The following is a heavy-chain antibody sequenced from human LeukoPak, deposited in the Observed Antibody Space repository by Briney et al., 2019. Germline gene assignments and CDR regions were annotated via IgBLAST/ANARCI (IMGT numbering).Heavy chain of an antibody. J-gene: IGHJ4*02. CDR2: INHNSGGT. Sequence: ASVKVSCKASGYTFTGYYMHWVRQAPGQGLEWMGWINHNSGGTNYAQKFQGRVTMTRDTSITTVYMELSRLRSDDTAVYYCARGGGWFEYYFDYWGQGTLVTVSS. D-gene: IGHD3-10*01. CDR3: ARGGGWFEYYFDY. V-gene: IGHV1-2*02. CDR1: GYTFTGYY.